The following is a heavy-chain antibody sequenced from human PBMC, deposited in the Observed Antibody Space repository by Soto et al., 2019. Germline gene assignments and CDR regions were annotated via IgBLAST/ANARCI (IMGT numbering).Heavy chain of an antibody. CDR2: INPYNANV. CDR1: GYTFTNHG. D-gene: IGHD3-16*01. Sequence: QVQLVQSGAEVKKPGASVKVSCKTSGYTFTNHGINWVRQAPGQGVEWMGWINPYNANVNYAQKLQGRVTMTTDPSTSTAYMDLRSLKSDDTAVYYCARDRVAGIWGDAFDIWGQGTKVTVSS. V-gene: IGHV1-18*04. J-gene: IGHJ3*02. CDR3: ARDRVAGIWGDAFDI.